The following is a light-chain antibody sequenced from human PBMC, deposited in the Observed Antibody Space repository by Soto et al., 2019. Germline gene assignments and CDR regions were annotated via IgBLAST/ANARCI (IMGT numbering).Light chain of an antibody. J-gene: IGKJ5*01. V-gene: IGKV1-9*01. CDR2: AAS. Sequence: DIQLTQSPAFLSSSIGKSVTITCRASQVISTSLAWYQVKPGKAPKLLIYAASTLESGVPSRFSATVSGTEFSLTITSLQPEDFATYYCQQLFDSPITFGQGTRLEI. CDR1: QVISTS. CDR3: QQLFDSPIT.